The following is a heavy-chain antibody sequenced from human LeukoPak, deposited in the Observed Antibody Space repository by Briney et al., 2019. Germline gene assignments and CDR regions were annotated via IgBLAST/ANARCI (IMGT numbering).Heavy chain of an antibody. CDR1: GGSFSGYY. D-gene: IGHD4-17*01. CDR3: NYGDGGYFDY. J-gene: IGHJ4*02. CDR2: INHSGGT. Sequence: SETLSLTCAVYGGSFSGYYWSWIRQPPGKGLEWIGEINHSGGTNYNPSLKSRVTISVDTSKNQFSLKMSSVTAADTAVYYCNYGDGGYFDYWGQGTLVTVSS. V-gene: IGHV4-34*01.